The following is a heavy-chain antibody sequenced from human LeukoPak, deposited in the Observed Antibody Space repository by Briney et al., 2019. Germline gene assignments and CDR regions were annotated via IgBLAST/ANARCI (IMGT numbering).Heavy chain of an antibody. CDR3: ARGYTPIRGVIIIADYFDY. Sequence: SETPSLTCTVSGGSISSYYWSWIRQPAGKGLEWIGRIYTSGSTNYNPSLKSRVTMSVDTSKNQFSLKLSSVTAADTAVYHCARGYTPIRGVIIIADYFDYWGQGTLVTVSS. J-gene: IGHJ4*02. CDR2: IYTSGST. V-gene: IGHV4-4*07. CDR1: GGSISSYY. D-gene: IGHD3-10*01.